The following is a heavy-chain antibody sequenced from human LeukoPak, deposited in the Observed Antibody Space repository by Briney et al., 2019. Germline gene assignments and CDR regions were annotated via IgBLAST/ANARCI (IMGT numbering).Heavy chain of an antibody. CDR1: GFTFSSYG. Sequence: PGGSLRLSCAASGFTFSSYGMHWVRQAPGKGLEWVSYISSSSSAIYYADSVKGRFTISRDNAKNSLYLQMNILRAEDMAVYYCAELGITMIGGVWGKGTTVTISS. CDR2: ISSSSSAI. V-gene: IGHV3-48*01. D-gene: IGHD3-10*02. CDR3: AELGITMIGGV. J-gene: IGHJ6*04.